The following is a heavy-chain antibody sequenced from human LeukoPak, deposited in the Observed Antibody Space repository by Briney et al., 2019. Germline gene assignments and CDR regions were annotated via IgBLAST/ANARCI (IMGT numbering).Heavy chain of an antibody. J-gene: IGHJ6*02. CDR3: AKVRTYFYHGLDV. CDR2: ISSSSSTI. D-gene: IGHD1-14*01. CDR1: GFTFSSYS. V-gene: IGHV3-48*01. Sequence: GGSLRLSCAASGFTFSSYSMNWVRQAPGKGLEWVSYISSSSSTIYYADSVKGRFTISRDNSKNTLFLQVNSLRAEDTAVYYCAKVRTYFYHGLDVWGQGTTVTVSS.